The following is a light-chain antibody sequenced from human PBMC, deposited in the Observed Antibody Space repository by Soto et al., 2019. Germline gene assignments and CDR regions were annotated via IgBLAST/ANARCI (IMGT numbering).Light chain of an antibody. V-gene: IGKV1-9*01. J-gene: IGKJ1*01. CDR1: QGIISY. CDR2: AAS. CDR3: QRHSSYPRT. Sequence: IQLPQPPSSLSESVGDRVTITCRASQGIISYLACYQQKPGKAPKLLIYAASTLQSGVPARFSGSGSGTDFTLTISSLQPEDFGAYYCQRHSSYPRTFGQGTEVDIK.